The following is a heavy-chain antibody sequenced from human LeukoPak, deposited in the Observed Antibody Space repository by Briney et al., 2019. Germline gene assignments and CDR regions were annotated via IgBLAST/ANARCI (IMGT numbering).Heavy chain of an antibody. V-gene: IGHV1-69*04. D-gene: IGHD6-13*01. CDR3: AREIENRGPGIAASGEV. Sequence: SVKVSCKASGGTFSSYAISWVRQAPGQGLEWMGRIIPILGIANYAQKFQGRVTITADKSTSTAYMELSSLRSEDTAVYYCAREIENRGPGIAASGEVWGQGTLVTVSS. CDR1: GGTFSSYA. J-gene: IGHJ4*02. CDR2: IIPILGIA.